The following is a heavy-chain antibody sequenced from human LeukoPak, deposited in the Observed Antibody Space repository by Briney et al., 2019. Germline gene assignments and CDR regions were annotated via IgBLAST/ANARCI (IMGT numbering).Heavy chain of an antibody. D-gene: IGHD6-13*01. CDR1: GFTFSSYS. CDR2: ISSSSSYI. J-gene: IGHJ4*02. CDR3: AREGAAADIFDY. V-gene: IGHV3-21*01. Sequence: PGGSLRLSCAASGFTFSSYSMNWVRQAPGKGREWVSSISSSSSYIYYADSVKDRFTISRDNAKNSLYLQMNSLRDEDTAVYYCAREGAAADIFDYWGQGTLVTVSS.